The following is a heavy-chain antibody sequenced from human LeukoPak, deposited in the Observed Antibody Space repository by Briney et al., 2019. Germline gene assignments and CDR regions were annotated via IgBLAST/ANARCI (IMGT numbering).Heavy chain of an antibody. Sequence: GGSLRLSCAASGFTFSSYGMHWVRQAPGKGLEWVAVIWYDGSNKYYADSVKGRFTISRDNAKNTLYLQVNSLRAEDTAVYYCARSGVSGYNLWYFDYWGQGTLVTVSS. D-gene: IGHD5-12*01. CDR2: IWYDGSNK. J-gene: IGHJ4*02. CDR1: GFTFSSYG. CDR3: ARSGVSGYNLWYFDY. V-gene: IGHV3-33*01.